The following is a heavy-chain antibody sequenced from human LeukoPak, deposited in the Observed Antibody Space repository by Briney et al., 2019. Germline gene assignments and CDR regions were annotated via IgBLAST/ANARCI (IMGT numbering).Heavy chain of an antibody. Sequence: PGGSLRLSCAASGFTFRSYAMHWVRQAPGKGLVWVAVISYDGSNKYYADSVKGRFTISRDNSKNTLYLQMNSLRAEDTAVYYCARGALTTENYFDYWGQGTLVTVSS. V-gene: IGHV3-30*04. D-gene: IGHD4-11*01. J-gene: IGHJ4*02. CDR3: ARGALTTENYFDY. CDR2: ISYDGSNK. CDR1: GFTFRSYA.